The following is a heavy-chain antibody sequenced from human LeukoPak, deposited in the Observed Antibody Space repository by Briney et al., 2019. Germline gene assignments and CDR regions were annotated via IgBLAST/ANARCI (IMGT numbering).Heavy chain of an antibody. CDR3: ARGGDGDGLNY. D-gene: IGHD4-17*01. CDR1: GYTFTNSY. Sequence: ASVKVSCKASGYTFTNSYIHWVRQAPGQGLEWMGWISAYNGNTNYAQKLQGRVTMTTDTSTSTAYMELRSLRSDDTAVYYCARGGDGDGLNYWGQGTLVTVSS. J-gene: IGHJ4*02. V-gene: IGHV1-18*04. CDR2: ISAYNGNT.